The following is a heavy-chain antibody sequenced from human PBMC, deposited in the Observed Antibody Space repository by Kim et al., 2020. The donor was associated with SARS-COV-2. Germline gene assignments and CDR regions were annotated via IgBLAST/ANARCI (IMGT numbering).Heavy chain of an antibody. J-gene: IGHJ4*02. V-gene: IGHV4-34*01. Sequence: SETLSLTCAVYGGSFSGYYWSWIRQPPGKGLEWIGEINHSGSTNYNPSLKSRVTISVDTSKNQFSLKLSSVTAADTAVYYCARAPYTDYYYGSGSYYNFWGQGTLVTVSS. CDR3: ARAPYTDYYYGSGSYYNF. CDR1: GGSFSGYY. D-gene: IGHD3-10*01. CDR2: INHSGST.